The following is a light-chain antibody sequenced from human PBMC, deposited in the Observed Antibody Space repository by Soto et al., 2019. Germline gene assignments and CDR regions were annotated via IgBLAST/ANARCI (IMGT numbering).Light chain of an antibody. V-gene: IGKV1-5*01. CDR1: QTITRW. J-gene: IGKJ1*01. CDR3: QQYNSYSWT. CDR2: DAS. Sequence: EIQVTKSASTLSASVEDRVTITCRASQTITRWMAWYQQKPGKAPKLLIYDASTLESGVPSRFSGSRSGTEFTLTISSLQPDDFATYCSQQYNSYSWTFGQRTKVDI.